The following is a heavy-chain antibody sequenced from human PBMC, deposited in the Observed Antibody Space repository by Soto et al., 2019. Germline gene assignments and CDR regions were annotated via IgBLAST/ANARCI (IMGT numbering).Heavy chain of an antibody. V-gene: IGHV4-59*11. CDR2: GST. Sequence: SETLSLTCTVSGDSTSSHYWSWIRQPPGKGLEWIGFGSTKYNPSLKSRISISVDTSKNQFSLNLTSATAADTAVYYCARVSTSASGSYYTLDYWGQGTLVTVSS. CDR3: ARVSTSASGSYYTLDY. J-gene: IGHJ4*02. CDR1: GDSTSSHY. D-gene: IGHD3-10*01.